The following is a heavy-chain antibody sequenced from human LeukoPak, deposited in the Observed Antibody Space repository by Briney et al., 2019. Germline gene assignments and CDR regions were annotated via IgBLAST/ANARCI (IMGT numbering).Heavy chain of an antibody. CDR2: IYHSGSGST. D-gene: IGHD3-3*01. CDR3: ARINDFWSGPTLDV. J-gene: IGHJ6*02. CDR1: GGSISSGGHS. Sequence: SQTLSLTCTVSGGSISSGGHSWSWIRQPPGKGLEWIGYIYHSGSGSTYYNPSLKSRVTISIDKSKNQFSLKLNSVTAADTAVYYCARINDFWSGPTLDVWGQGTAVTVSS. V-gene: IGHV4-30-2*01.